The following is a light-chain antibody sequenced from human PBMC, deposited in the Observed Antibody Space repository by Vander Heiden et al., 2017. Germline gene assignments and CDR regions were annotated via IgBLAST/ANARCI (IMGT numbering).Light chain of an antibody. Sequence: EIVLTQSPDTLSVSPGERATLSCRASLNINSDLAWYQQKPGRAPRLLIYDVSNRATGIPGRFSGSGSGTDFTLSISSPEPEDSAVYYCQQRTDWPITFGQGSRLELK. J-gene: IGKJ5*01. CDR1: LNINSD. V-gene: IGKV3-11*01. CDR3: QQRTDWPIT. CDR2: DVS.